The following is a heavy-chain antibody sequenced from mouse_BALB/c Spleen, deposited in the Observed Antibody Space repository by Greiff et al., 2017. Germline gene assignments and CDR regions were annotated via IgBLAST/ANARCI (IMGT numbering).Heavy chain of an antibody. D-gene: IGHD1-1*01. V-gene: IGHV6-6*02. CDR1: GFTFSNYW. CDR2: IRLKSNNYAT. Sequence: EVMLVESGGGLVQPGGSMKLSCVASGFTFSNYWMNWVRQSPEKGLEWVAEIRLKSNNYATHYAESVKGRFTISRDDSKSSVYLQMNNLRAEDTGIYYCTITDYYAMDYWGQGTSVTVSS. J-gene: IGHJ4*01. CDR3: TITDYYAMDY.